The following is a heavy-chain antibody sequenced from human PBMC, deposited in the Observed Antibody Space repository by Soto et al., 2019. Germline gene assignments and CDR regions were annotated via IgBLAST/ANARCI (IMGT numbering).Heavy chain of an antibody. J-gene: IGHJ4*02. CDR1: GFTFNNYG. V-gene: IGHV3-30*18. CDR2: ISHTGSTT. CDR3: AKEKTAYASSSYDS. D-gene: IGHD6-6*01. Sequence: GVSLRLSCAASGFTFNNYGMQWVRQAPGKGLEWVAVISHTGSTTYYTDSVKGRFTISRDNSKNTLELQMNSLRAEDTAVYFCAKEKTAYASSSYDSWGQGTLVTVSS.